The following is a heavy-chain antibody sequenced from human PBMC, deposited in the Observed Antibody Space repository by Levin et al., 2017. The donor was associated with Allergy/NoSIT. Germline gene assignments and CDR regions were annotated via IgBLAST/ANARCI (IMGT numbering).Heavy chain of an antibody. CDR3: ARGGGTSYLMNAFDI. Sequence: RTGGSLRLSCAASGFTFSNYEMNWVRQAPGKGLEGVSYISSSGTTIFYADSVKGRFTISRDNAKSAVYLQMNNLRVEDTAIYYCARGGGTSYLMNAFDIWDQGTVVTVSS. J-gene: IGHJ3*02. D-gene: IGHD3-9*01. CDR1: GFTFSNYE. CDR2: ISSSGTTI. V-gene: IGHV3-48*03.